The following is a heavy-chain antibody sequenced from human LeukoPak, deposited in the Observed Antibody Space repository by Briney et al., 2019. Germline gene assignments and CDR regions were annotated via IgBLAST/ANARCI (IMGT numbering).Heavy chain of an antibody. CDR3: TSGIGTYDY. Sequence: GGSLRLSCAVSGLTFSEYWMHWVRQDAGKGLVWVAGISKDGGSTEYADFVKGRCIISRDNAKNTLYMQMNSLTVDATAVYYCTSGIGTYDYWGLGAQVTVSS. V-gene: IGHV3-74*03. CDR1: GLTFSEYW. D-gene: IGHD1-14*01. J-gene: IGHJ4*02. CDR2: ISKDGGST.